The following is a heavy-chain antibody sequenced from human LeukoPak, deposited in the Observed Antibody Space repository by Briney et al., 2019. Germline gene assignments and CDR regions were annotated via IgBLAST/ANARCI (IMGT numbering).Heavy chain of an antibody. V-gene: IGHV3-30*04. CDR2: ISHDGSNK. Sequence: GGSLRLSCAASGFTFSSYAMHWVRQAPGKGLEWVAVISHDGSNKYYADSVKGRFTISRDNSKNTLYLQMNSLRAEDTAVYYCAKDLMVVVTSAFDYWGQGTLVTVSS. CDR3: AKDLMVVVTSAFDY. CDR1: GFTFSSYA. J-gene: IGHJ4*02. D-gene: IGHD3-22*01.